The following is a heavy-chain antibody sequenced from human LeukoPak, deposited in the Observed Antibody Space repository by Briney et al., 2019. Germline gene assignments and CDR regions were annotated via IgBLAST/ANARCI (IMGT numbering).Heavy chain of an antibody. V-gene: IGHV4-39*07. CDR1: GGSISSSSYY. CDR3: ARRVGAYCGGDCYHYWFDP. Sequence: PSETLSLTCTVSGGSISSSSYYWGWIRQPPGKGLEWIGSIYYSGSTYYNPSLKSRVTISVDTSKNQFSLKLSSVTAADTAVYYCARRVGAYCGGDCYHYWFDPWGQGTLVTVSS. D-gene: IGHD2-21*02. J-gene: IGHJ5*02. CDR2: IYYSGST.